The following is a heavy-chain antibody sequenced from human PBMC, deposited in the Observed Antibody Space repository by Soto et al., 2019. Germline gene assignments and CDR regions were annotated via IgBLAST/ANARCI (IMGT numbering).Heavy chain of an antibody. J-gene: IGHJ6*02. CDR3: AKAREYCMDV. CDR2: ISYDGSNK. D-gene: IGHD3-10*01. V-gene: IGHV3-30*18. CDR1: GFTFSSYG. Sequence: QVRLVESGGGVVQPGRSLRLSCAASGFTFSSYGMHWVRQAPGKGLEWVAVISYDGSNKYYADSVKGRFTISRDNSKNALYLQMNSLRAEDTAVYYCAKAREYCMDVWGQGTTVTVSS.